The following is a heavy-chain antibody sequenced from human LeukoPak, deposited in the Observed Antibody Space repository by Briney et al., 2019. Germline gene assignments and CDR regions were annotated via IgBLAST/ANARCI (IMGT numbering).Heavy chain of an antibody. CDR1: GGSISSYY. J-gene: IGHJ4*02. Sequence: SETLSLTCTVSGGSISSYYWSWIRQPPGKGLEWIGYIYYSGSTNYNPSLKSRVTISVDTSKNQFSLKLSSVTAADTAVYYCARHFVTMVRGVKRWYYFDYWGQGTLVTVSS. CDR2: IYYSGST. CDR3: ARHFVTMVRGVKRWYYFDY. V-gene: IGHV4-59*08. D-gene: IGHD3-10*01.